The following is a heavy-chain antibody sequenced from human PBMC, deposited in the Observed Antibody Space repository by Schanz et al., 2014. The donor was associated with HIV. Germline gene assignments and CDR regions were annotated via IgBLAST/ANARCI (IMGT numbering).Heavy chain of an antibody. V-gene: IGHV1-18*04. CDR2: ISAYNGNT. CDR3: ARVGSGSYYVRYFDY. D-gene: IGHD3-10*01. Sequence: QLVQSGAEVKKPGASVKVSCKASGYSFTSNFIHWVRQAPGQGLEWMGWISAYNGNTNYAQKLQGRVTMTTDTSTSTAYMELRSLRSDDTAVYYCARVGSGSYYVRYFDYWGQGTLVTVSS. CDR1: GYSFTSNF. J-gene: IGHJ4*02.